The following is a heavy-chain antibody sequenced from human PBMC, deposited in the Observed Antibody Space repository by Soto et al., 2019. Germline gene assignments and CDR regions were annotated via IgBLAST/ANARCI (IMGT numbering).Heavy chain of an antibody. Sequence: QVQLEQSGAEVKKPGSSVKVSCKASGGTFSSYAISWVRQAPGQGLEWMGGIIPIFGTANYAQKFQGRVTITADESTSTAYMELSSLRSEDTAVYYCARAPGPDYNFWSGHHNWFDPCGQGTLVTVSS. D-gene: IGHD3-3*01. CDR1: GGTFSSYA. CDR3: ARAPGPDYNFWSGHHNWFDP. J-gene: IGHJ5*02. V-gene: IGHV1-69*01. CDR2: IIPIFGTA.